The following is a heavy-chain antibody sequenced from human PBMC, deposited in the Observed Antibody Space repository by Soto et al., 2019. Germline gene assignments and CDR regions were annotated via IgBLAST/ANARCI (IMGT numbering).Heavy chain of an antibody. CDR2: ITSDGDST. D-gene: IGHD2-15*01. CDR1: GFTFSNYA. V-gene: IGHV3-64D*06. Sequence: GSLRLSCSVSGFTFSNYAIHWVRQAPGEGLEYVSGITSDGDSTYHADSVKGRFTISRDNSKNTLYLQMSSLRLEDTAIYYCVKGNQLLRYYFEFWGQGTLVTV. J-gene: IGHJ4*02. CDR3: VKGNQLLRYYFEF.